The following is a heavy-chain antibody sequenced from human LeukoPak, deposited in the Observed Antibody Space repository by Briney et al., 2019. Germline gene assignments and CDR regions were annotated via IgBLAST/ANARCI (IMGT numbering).Heavy chain of an antibody. CDR3: ARLSWLDGYYYYGMDV. D-gene: IGHD5-12*01. Sequence: SETLSLTCTVSGGSISSSSYYWGWIRQPPGKGLEWIGSTYYSGSTYYNPSLKSRVTISVDTSKNQFSLKLSSVTAADTAVYYCARLSWLDGYYYYGMDVWGQGTTVTVSS. CDR2: TYYSGST. CDR1: GGSISSSSYY. J-gene: IGHJ6*02. V-gene: IGHV4-39*01.